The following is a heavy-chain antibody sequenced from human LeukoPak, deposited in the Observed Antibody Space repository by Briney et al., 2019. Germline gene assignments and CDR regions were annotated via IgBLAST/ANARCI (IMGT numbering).Heavy chain of an antibody. J-gene: IGHJ4*02. CDR3: ARLRAIAAAEYFDY. V-gene: IGHV3-11*01. CDR1: GFTFSDYY. D-gene: IGHD6-13*01. Sequence: GGSLRLSCAASGFTFSDYYMSWIRQAPGKGLEWVSYISSSGSTIYYADSVKGRFTISRDNAKNSLYLQMKSLRAEDTAVYYCARLRAIAAAEYFDYWGQGTLVTVSS. CDR2: ISSSGSTI.